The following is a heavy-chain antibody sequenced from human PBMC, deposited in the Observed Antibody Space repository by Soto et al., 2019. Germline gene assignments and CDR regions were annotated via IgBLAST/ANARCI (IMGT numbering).Heavy chain of an antibody. V-gene: IGHV3-23*01. CDR1: GFTFSSFA. CDR3: AKGGMTTVTLFDY. CDR2: VSAGGDST. D-gene: IGHD4-17*01. J-gene: IGHJ4*02. Sequence: PGGSLRLSCAISGFTFSSFAMSWVRQAPGKGLEWVSAVSAGGDSTNYADSVKGRFSISRDNSKNTLYLQMSSLRAEDTAVYYCAKGGMTTVTLFDYWGQGTLVTVSS.